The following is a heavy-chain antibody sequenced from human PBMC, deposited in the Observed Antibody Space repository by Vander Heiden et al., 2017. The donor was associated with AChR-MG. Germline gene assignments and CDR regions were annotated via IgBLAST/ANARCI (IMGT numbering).Heavy chain of an antibody. J-gene: IGHJ3*02. V-gene: IGHV4-4*02. Sequence: QVQLQESGPGLVKPSGTLSLTCAVSGGSISSSNWWSWVRQPPGKGLEWIGEIYHSGSTKYNPSRKSRVTISVDKSKNQVSMKLSSVTAADTAVYYCARDGKNSGRSTAFDIWGQGTMVTVSS. CDR1: GGSISSSNW. CDR3: ARDGKNSGRSTAFDI. D-gene: IGHD1-26*01. CDR2: IYHSGST.